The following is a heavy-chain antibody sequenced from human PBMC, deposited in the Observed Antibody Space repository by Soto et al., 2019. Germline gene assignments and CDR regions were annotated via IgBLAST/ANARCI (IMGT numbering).Heavy chain of an antibody. CDR1: GYTFTSYD. D-gene: IGHD1-26*01. CDR2: MNPNSGNT. V-gene: IGHV1-8*01. Sequence: ASVKVSCKASGYTFTSYDINWVRQATGQGLEWMGWMNPNSGNTGYAQKFQGRVNMTRNTSISTAYMELSSLRSEDTAVYYCARVVSSFSAYCYYRDHMDFWGKGSTVTVSS. CDR3: ARVVSSFSAYCYYRDHMDF. J-gene: IGHJ6*03.